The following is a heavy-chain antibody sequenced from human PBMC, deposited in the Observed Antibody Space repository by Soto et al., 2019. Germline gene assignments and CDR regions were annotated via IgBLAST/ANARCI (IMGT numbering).Heavy chain of an antibody. CDR2: TYYRSKWYN. J-gene: IGHJ4*02. CDR3: ERYKGSIVGATMFDY. V-gene: IGHV6-1*01. D-gene: IGHD1-26*01. CDR1: GDSVSSNRAA. Sequence: XPTLSLTCAISGDSVSSNRAACNWIRHSPSRGLEWQVRTYYRSKWYNDYAVSVKSRITINPDTSKNQFSLDLNSVTPEDTAVYSFERYKGSIVGATMFDYWGQGTLVTVYS.